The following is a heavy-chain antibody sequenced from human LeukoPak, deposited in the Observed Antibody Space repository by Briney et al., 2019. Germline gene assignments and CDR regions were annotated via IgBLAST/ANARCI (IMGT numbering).Heavy chain of an antibody. CDR3: ASLPAMARFEFDY. D-gene: IGHD5-18*01. Sequence: SVKVSCKASGGTFSSYAISWVRQAPGQGLEWMGGIIPIFGTANYAQKFQGRVTITADESTSTAYMELSSLRSEDTAVYYCASLPAMARFEFDYWGQGTLVTVSS. V-gene: IGHV1-69*13. J-gene: IGHJ4*02. CDR1: GGTFSSYA. CDR2: IIPIFGTA.